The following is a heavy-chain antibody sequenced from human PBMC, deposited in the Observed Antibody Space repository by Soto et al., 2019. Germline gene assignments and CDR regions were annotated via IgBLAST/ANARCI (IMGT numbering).Heavy chain of an antibody. CDR2: IWYDGSNK. V-gene: IGHV3-33*01. D-gene: IGHD3-10*01. CDR1: GFTFSSYG. J-gene: IGHJ6*02. Sequence: GGSLRLSCAASGFTFSSYGMHWVRQAPGKGLEWVAVIWYDGSNKYYADSVKGRFTISRDNSKNTLYLQMNSLRDEDTAVYYCAREGLLWFGELIRNYYNYAMDVWGQGTTVTVSS. CDR3: AREGLLWFGELIRNYYNYAMDV.